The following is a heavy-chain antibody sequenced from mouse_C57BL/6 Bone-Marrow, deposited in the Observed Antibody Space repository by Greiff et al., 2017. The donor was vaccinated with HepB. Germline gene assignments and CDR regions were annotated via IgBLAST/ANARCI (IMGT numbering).Heavy chain of an antibody. CDR2: IRLKSDNYAT. Sequence: EVHLVESGGGLVQPGGSMKLSCVASGFTFSNYWMNWVRQSPEKGLEWVAQIRLKSDNYATHYAESVKGRFTISRDDSKSSVYLQMNNLRAEDTGIYYCTDLLWYFDVWGTGTTVTVSS. J-gene: IGHJ1*03. CDR1: GFTFSNYW. CDR3: TDLLWYFDV. V-gene: IGHV6-3*01. D-gene: IGHD2-10*01.